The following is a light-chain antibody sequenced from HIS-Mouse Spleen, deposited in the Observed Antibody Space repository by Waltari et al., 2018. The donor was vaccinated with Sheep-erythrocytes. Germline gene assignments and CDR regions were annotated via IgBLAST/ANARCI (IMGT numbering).Light chain of an antibody. J-gene: IGLJ2*01. CDR2: EVS. Sequence: QSALTQPRSVSGSPGQSITISCTGTSSDVGGYNYVSWYQQHPGKAPKLMIYEVSNRPSGVSNRFSCSKSGNTASLTISGLQAEDEADYYCSSYTSSSTQVFGGGTKLTVL. V-gene: IGLV2-14*01. CDR3: SSYTSSSTQV. CDR1: SSDVGGYNY.